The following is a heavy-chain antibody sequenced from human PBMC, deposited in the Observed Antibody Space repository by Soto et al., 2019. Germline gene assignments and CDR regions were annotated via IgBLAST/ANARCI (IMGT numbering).Heavy chain of an antibody. Sequence: PXHALSLTGDISGDSVSSNSAAWNWIRQSPSRGLEWLGRTYYRSKWYNDYAVSVKSRITINPDTSKNQFSLQLNSVTPEDTAVYYCARGKWELVYCGQATLVTGSS. D-gene: IGHD1-26*01. CDR1: GDSVSSNSAA. V-gene: IGHV6-1*01. J-gene: IGHJ4*02. CDR2: TYYRSKWYN. CDR3: ARGKWELVY.